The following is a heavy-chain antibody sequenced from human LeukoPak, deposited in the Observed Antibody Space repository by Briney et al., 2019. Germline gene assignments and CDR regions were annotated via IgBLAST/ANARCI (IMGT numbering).Heavy chain of an antibody. D-gene: IGHD6-19*01. CDR2: IYHSGST. CDR1: GGSISSGGYS. Sequence: SQILSLTCAVSGGSISSGGYSWSWIRQPPGQGLEWIGYIYHSGSTYYNPSLKSRVTISVDRSKNQFSLKLSSVTAADTAVYYCARLAVAGQFDYWGQGTLVTASS. CDR3: ARLAVAGQFDY. V-gene: IGHV4-30-2*01. J-gene: IGHJ4*02.